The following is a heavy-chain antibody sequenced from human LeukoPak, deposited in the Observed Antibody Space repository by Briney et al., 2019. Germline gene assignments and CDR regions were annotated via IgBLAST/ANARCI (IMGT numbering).Heavy chain of an antibody. CDR2: IYYSGST. V-gene: IGHV4-59*01. J-gene: IGHJ4*02. CDR1: GGSISSYY. D-gene: IGHD5-18*01. CDR3: AREGGYSYGYLDY. Sequence: KPSETLSLTCTVSGGSISSYYWSWIRQPPGKGLEWIGYIYYSGSTNYNPSLKSRVTISVDTSKNQFSLKLSSVTAADTAVYYCAREGGYSYGYLDYWGQGTLVTVSS.